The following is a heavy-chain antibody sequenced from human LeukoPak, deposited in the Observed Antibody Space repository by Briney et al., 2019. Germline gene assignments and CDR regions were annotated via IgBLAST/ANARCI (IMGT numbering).Heavy chain of an antibody. D-gene: IGHD4-11*01. CDR3: ARDAQRGFDYSNSLKY. CDR2: IWSDGTNR. CDR1: GFIFSHHG. V-gene: IGHV3-33*01. J-gene: IGHJ4*01. Sequence: GGSLRLSCAASGFIFSHHGMHWVRQAPGKGLKWVAVIWSDGTNRFYGDSVKGRFTISRDNSQNTVFLQMNSLRVKDTAIYYCARDAQRGFDYSNSLKYWGHGTLVTVSS.